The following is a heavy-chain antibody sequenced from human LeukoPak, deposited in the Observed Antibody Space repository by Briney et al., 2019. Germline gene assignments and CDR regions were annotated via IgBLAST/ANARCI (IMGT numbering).Heavy chain of an antibody. Sequence: PGGSLRLSCSASGFSFSAYAMHWVRQAPGKGLEYVSAISSDGGSTYYADSVKGRFTMSRDNSKNTLYLQMSSLRAEDTAVYYCVKDRYYDSSGYFDYWGQGTLVTVSS. V-gene: IGHV3-64D*06. CDR3: VKDRYYDSSGYFDY. J-gene: IGHJ4*02. CDR1: GFSFSAYA. CDR2: ISSDGGST. D-gene: IGHD3-22*01.